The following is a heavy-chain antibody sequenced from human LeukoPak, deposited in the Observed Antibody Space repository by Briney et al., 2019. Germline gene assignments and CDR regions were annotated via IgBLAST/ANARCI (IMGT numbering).Heavy chain of an antibody. J-gene: IGHJ4*02. CDR1: GYTFTSYG. D-gene: IGHD2-2*01. CDR2: ISAYNGNT. CDR3: ARYRLSRGVVVPAAPTFFDY. V-gene: IGHV1-18*01. Sequence: ASVKVSCKASGYTFTSYGISWVRQAPGQGLEWMGWISAYNGNTNYAQKLQGRVTMTTDTSTSTAYMELRSLRSGDTAVYYCARYRLSRGVVVPAAPTFFDYWGQGTLVTVSS.